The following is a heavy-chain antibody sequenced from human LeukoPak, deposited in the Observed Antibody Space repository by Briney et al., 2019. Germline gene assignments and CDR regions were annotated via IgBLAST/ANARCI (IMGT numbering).Heavy chain of an antibody. D-gene: IGHD2-2*01. J-gene: IGHJ4*02. CDR2: MNPNSGNT. Sequence: ASVKVSCKASGYTFTSYDINWVRQATGQGLEWMGWMNPNSGNTDYAQKFQGRVTMTRNTSISTAYTELSSLRSEDTAVYYCARWSYCSSTSCYDSSDYWGQGTLVTVSS. V-gene: IGHV1-8*01. CDR3: ARWSYCSSTSCYDSSDY. CDR1: GYTFTSYD.